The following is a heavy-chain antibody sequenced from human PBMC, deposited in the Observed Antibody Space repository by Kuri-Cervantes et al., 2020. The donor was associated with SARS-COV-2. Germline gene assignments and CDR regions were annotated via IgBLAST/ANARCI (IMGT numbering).Heavy chain of an antibody. J-gene: IGHJ4*02. CDR3: AKPTVRGELAFDY. Sequence: GESLKISCAASGFTFSSYAMSWVRQAPGKGLEWVSAISGSGGSTYYADSVKGRLTISRDNSKNTLYLQMNSLRAEDTAVYYCAKPTVRGELAFDYWGQGTLVTVSS. CDR1: GFTFSSYA. CDR2: ISGSGGST. D-gene: IGHD3-10*01. V-gene: IGHV3-23*01.